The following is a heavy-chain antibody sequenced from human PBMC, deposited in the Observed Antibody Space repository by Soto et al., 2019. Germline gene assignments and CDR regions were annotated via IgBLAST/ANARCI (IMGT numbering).Heavy chain of an antibody. CDR2: ISGSGGST. D-gene: IGHD1-1*01. Sequence: LRLSCAASGFTFSSYAMSWVRQAPGKGLEWVSAISGSGGSTYYADSVKGRFTISRDNSKNTLYLQMNSLRAEDTAVYYCCWKRYRGYYYYYGMDVWGQGTTVTVSS. CDR3: CWKRYRGYYYYYGMDV. V-gene: IGHV3-23*01. J-gene: IGHJ6*02. CDR1: GFTFSSYA.